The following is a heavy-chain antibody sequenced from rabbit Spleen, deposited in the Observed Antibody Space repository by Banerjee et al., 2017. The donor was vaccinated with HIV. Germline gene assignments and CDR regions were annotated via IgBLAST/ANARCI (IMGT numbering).Heavy chain of an antibody. D-gene: IGHD3-1*01. CDR2: IYGGNYGNT. V-gene: IGHV1S45*01. J-gene: IGHJ4*01. Sequence: QEQLLESGGGLVKPEGSLKLSCTASGFSFSDRDVMCWVRQAPGKGLEWIACIYGGNYGNTYYASWAKGRFTISKTSSTTVTLQMTSLTVADTATYFCARDLATVVGWNFNLWGPGTLVTVS. CDR1: GFSFSDRDV. CDR3: ARDLATVVGWNFNL.